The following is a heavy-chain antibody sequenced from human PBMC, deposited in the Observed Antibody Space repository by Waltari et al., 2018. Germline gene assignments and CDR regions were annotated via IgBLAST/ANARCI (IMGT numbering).Heavy chain of an antibody. D-gene: IGHD6-13*01. CDR3: AKGGGAAGLPLFDY. J-gene: IGHJ4*02. CDR2: ISGSGGST. V-gene: IGHV3-23*01. Sequence: EVQLLESGGGLVQPGGSLRLSCAASGFTFSSYAMSWVRQAPGKGLEWVSAISGSGGSTYYADSVKGRFSIARDNSKNTLYLQMNSLRAEDTAVYYWAKGGGAAGLPLFDYWGQGTLVTVSS. CDR1: GFTFSSYA.